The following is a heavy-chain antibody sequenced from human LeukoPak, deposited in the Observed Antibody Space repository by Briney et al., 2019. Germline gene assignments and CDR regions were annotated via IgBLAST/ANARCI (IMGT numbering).Heavy chain of an antibody. Sequence: PGGSLRLSCAASGFTFSTYGMSWVRQAPGKGLEWVSVISGSGSRTHYADSVKGRFTISRDNSKSMLHPQMNSLRAEDTAVYYCAKDLSGRYSNGWYFDYWGQGTLVTVSS. CDR1: GFTFSTYG. J-gene: IGHJ4*02. CDR2: ISGSGSRT. V-gene: IGHV3-23*01. D-gene: IGHD6-19*01. CDR3: AKDLSGRYSNGWYFDY.